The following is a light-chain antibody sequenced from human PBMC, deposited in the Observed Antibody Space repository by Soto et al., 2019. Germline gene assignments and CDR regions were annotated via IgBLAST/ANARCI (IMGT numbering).Light chain of an antibody. CDR2: DVS. J-gene: IGKJ5*01. V-gene: IGKV3-11*01. CDR3: QQRKNWPPIT. CDR1: QSVERY. Sequence: ETVLTQSPATLSLSPGETATLSCRASQSVERYLAWYQQKPGQAPRLLIYDVSNRATGIPARFSGSGSGTDFTLTISSLEPEDFAVYYCQQRKNWPPITFGQGTRLDIK.